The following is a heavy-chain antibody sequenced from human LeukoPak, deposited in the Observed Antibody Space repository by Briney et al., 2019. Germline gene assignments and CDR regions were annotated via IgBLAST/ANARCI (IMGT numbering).Heavy chain of an antibody. D-gene: IGHD5-12*01. J-gene: IGHJ4*02. CDR3: AKAFGGYDYFDY. V-gene: IGHV3-30*02. CDR1: GFTFSSYG. Sequence: PGGSLRLSCAASGFTFSSYGMYWVRQAPGKGLEWVAFIRYDGSNKYYADSVKGRFTISRDNSKSTLYLQMNSLRAEDTAVYYCAKAFGGYDYFDYWGQGTLVTVSS. CDR2: IRYDGSNK.